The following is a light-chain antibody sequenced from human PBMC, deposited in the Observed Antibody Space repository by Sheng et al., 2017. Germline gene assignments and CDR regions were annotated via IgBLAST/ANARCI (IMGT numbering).Light chain of an antibody. Sequence: DIVMTQSPDSLAVSLGERATINCKSSQSVLYSSNNKNYLSWYQHKPGQSPKLLIYWASTRQSGVPDRFSGSGSGTDFTLTISSLQAEDVAVYYCQQYFSPLRTFGQGTKVEIK. CDR3: QQYFSPLRT. CDR1: QSVLYSSNNKNY. J-gene: IGKJ1*01. CDR2: WAS. V-gene: IGKV4-1*01.